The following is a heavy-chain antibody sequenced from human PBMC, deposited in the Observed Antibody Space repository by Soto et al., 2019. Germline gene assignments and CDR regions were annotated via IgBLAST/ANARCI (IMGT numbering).Heavy chain of an antibody. V-gene: IGHV3-15*01. Sequence: GGSLRLSCAASGFTFSNAWMSWVRQAPGKGLEWVGRIKSKTDGGTTDYAAPVKGRFTISRDDSKNTLYLKMNSLKTEDTAVYYCTTDEVDYDYIWGSYRQLFDPWGQGTLVTVSS. CDR3: TTDEVDYDYIWGSYRQLFDP. D-gene: IGHD3-16*02. CDR1: GFTFSNAW. J-gene: IGHJ5*02. CDR2: IKSKTDGGTT.